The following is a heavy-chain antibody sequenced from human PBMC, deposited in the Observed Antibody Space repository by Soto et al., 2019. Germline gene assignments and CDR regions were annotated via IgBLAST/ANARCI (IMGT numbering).Heavy chain of an antibody. D-gene: IGHD6-19*01. CDR3: ERDIGSGWDSPKTIDY. V-gene: IGHV3-30-3*01. CDR1: GFTFSSYA. J-gene: IGHJ4*02. Sequence: GGSLRLSCAASGFTFSSYAMHWVRQAPGKGLEWVAVISYDGSNKYYADSVKGRFTISRDNSKNTLYLQMNSLRAEDTAVYYCERDIGSGWDSPKTIDYWGQGTLVTVSS. CDR2: ISYDGSNK.